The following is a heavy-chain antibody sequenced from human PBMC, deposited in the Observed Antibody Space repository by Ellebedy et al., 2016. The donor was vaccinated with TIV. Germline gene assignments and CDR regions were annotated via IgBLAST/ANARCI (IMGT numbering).Heavy chain of an antibody. CDR3: VRDSLEVVKD. CDR1: GSTISTYA. J-gene: IGHJ4*02. D-gene: IGHD2-15*01. V-gene: IGHV3-7*01. Sequence: ESLKISCAASGSTISTYAMSWVRQAPGKGLEWVANIKRDGSEKNYVDSMEGRFTISRANAKNSLYLQMNSLRVDDTAVYYYVRDSLEVVKDWGQGTLVTVSS. CDR2: IKRDGSEK.